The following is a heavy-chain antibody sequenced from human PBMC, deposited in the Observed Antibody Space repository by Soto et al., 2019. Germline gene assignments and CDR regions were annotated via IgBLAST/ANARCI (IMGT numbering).Heavy chain of an antibody. CDR2: IIPIFGTA. V-gene: IGHV1-69*13. Sequence: SVKVSCKASGGTFSSYAISWVRQAPGQGLEWMGGIIPIFGTANYAQKFQGRVTITADESTSTAYMELSSLRSEDTAVYYCASGYYDSSGYHRSFDYWGQGTLVTVSS. J-gene: IGHJ4*02. CDR3: ASGYYDSSGYHRSFDY. D-gene: IGHD3-22*01. CDR1: GGTFSSYA.